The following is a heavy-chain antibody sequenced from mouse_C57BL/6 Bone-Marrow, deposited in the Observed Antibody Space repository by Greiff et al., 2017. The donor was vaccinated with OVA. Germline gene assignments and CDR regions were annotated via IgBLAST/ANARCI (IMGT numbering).Heavy chain of an antibody. D-gene: IGHD2-4*01. CDR1: GYTFTDYN. Sequence: EVQLVESGPELVKPGASVKIPCKASGYTFTDYNMDWVKQSHGKSLEWIGDINPNNGGTIYNQKFKGKATLTVDKSSSTAYMELRSLTSEDTAVYYCARQDYDRGGPFAYWGQGTLVTVSA. V-gene: IGHV1-18*01. J-gene: IGHJ3*01. CDR2: INPNNGGT. CDR3: ARQDYDRGGPFAY.